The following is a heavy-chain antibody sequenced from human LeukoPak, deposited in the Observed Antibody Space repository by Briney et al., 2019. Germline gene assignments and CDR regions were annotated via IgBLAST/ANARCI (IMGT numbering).Heavy chain of an antibody. CDR1: GFTFSSYG. CDR2: ISGSGGTT. Sequence: GGSLRLSCAASGFTFSSYGMSWVRQAPGKGLEWVSAISGSGGTTYYADSVKGRFTISRDNSKNTLYLQMNSLRAEDTAVYYCARENDDILTGYSTHWGQGTLVTVSS. CDR3: ARENDDILTGYSTH. J-gene: IGHJ4*02. V-gene: IGHV3-23*01. D-gene: IGHD3-9*01.